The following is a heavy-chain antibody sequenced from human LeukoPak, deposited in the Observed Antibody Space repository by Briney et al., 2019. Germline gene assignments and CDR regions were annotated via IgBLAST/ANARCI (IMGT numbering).Heavy chain of an antibody. CDR3: AREFGGLDY. CDR1: GGSISSGSYY. J-gene: IGHJ4*02. D-gene: IGHD3-16*01. V-gene: IGHV4-61*02. Sequence: PSETLSLTCTVSGGSISSGSYYWSWIRQPAGKGLEWIGRIYTSGSTNYNPSLKSRVTISVDTSKNQFSLKLSSVTVADTAVYYCAREFGGLDYWGQGTLVTVSS. CDR2: IYTSGST.